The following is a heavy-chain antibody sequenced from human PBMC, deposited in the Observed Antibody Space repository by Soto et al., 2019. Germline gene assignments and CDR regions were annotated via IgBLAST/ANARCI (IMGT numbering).Heavy chain of an antibody. J-gene: IGHJ3*02. CDR3: ARDHLGGTDAFDI. Sequence: QVRLVQSGAEVKKPGASVKVSCKASGYTFTSLGISWVRQAPGQGLEWMGWISAYNGNTNYAENLQGRVTMTTDTATSTAYIELRSLRSDDTAVYYCARDHLGGTDAFDIWGQGTMVTGSS. V-gene: IGHV1-18*01. D-gene: IGHD1-26*01. CDR1: GYTFTSLG. CDR2: ISAYNGNT.